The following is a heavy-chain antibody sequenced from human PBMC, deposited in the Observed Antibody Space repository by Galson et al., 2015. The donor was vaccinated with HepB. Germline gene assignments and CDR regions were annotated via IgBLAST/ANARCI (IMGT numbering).Heavy chain of an antibody. CDR1: GYTFTGYY. CDR3: AREWRVVPAAGNAFDI. J-gene: IGHJ3*02. V-gene: IGHV1-2*04. Sequence: SVKVSCKASGYTFTGYYMHWVRQAPGQGLEWMGWINPNSGGTNYAQKFQGWVTMTRDTSISTAYMELSRLRSDDTAVYYCAREWRVVPAAGNAFDIWGQGTMVTVSS. D-gene: IGHD2-2*01. CDR2: INPNSGGT.